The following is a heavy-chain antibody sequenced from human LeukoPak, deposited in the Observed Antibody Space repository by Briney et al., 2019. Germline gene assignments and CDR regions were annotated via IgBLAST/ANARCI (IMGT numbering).Heavy chain of an antibody. Sequence: GASVKVSCKASGYTFTGYYMHWVRQAPGQGLEWMGGIIPIFGTANYAQKFQGRVTITADKSTSTAYMELSSLRSEDTAVYYCARCSQPSRSDNWVHYYYMDVWGKGTTVTVSS. J-gene: IGHJ6*03. CDR1: GYTFTGYY. V-gene: IGHV1-69*06. CDR2: IIPIFGTA. CDR3: ARCSQPSRSDNWVHYYYMDV. D-gene: IGHD1-20*01.